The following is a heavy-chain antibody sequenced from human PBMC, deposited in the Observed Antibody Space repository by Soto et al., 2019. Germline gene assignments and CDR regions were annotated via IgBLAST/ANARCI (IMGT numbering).Heavy chain of an antibody. Sequence: GGSLRLSCAASGFTFSSYAMSWVRQAPGKGLEWVSAISGSGGSTYYADSVKGRFTISRDNSKNTLYLQMNSLRAEDTAVYYCALFTMATDYYYYYGMGVWGQGTTVTVSS. V-gene: IGHV3-23*01. D-gene: IGHD3-10*01. CDR1: GFTFSSYA. CDR2: ISGSGGST. CDR3: ALFTMATDYYYYYGMGV. J-gene: IGHJ6*02.